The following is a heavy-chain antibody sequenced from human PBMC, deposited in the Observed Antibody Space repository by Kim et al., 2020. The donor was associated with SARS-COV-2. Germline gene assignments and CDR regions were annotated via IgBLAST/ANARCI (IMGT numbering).Heavy chain of an antibody. CDR1: GGSFSGYY. CDR3: ARGYAFWSGYYLHWFDP. J-gene: IGHJ5*02. Sequence: SETLSLTCAVYGGSFSGYYWSWIRQPPGKGLEWIGEINHSGSTNYNPSLKSRVTISVDTSKNQFSLKLSSVTAADTAVYYCARGYAFWSGYYLHWFDPWG. V-gene: IGHV4-34*01. D-gene: IGHD3-3*01. CDR2: INHSGST.